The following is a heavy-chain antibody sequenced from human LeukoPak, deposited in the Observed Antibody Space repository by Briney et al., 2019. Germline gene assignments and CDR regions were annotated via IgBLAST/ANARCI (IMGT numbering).Heavy chain of an antibody. Sequence: ASVKVSCKASGYTFIAYYMHWVRQAPGQGLEWMGWINPYSGGTKYAQKFQGRVSMTRDMSMYTAYMELTGLKSDDTAVYYCARWGNYARAFDIWGQGTMVTVSS. CDR3: ARWGNYARAFDI. J-gene: IGHJ3*02. CDR1: GYTFIAYY. D-gene: IGHD4-11*01. CDR2: INPYSGGT. V-gene: IGHV1-2*02.